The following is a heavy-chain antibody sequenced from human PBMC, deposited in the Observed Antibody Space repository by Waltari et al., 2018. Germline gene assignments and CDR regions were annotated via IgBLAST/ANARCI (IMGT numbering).Heavy chain of an antibody. CDR3: TRGGNYYFDY. Sequence: EVQLVESGGGLLQPGGSLRLSCAASGFTFSSSWIHCVRQPPGKGLVWVSRINPDGRTTNYADSVRGRFTISRDNAQNTVYLEMNSLRAEDTAVYFCTRGGNYYFDYWGRGTLVTVSS. CDR2: INPDGRTT. V-gene: IGHV3-74*01. CDR1: GFTFSSSW. D-gene: IGHD5-12*01. J-gene: IGHJ4*02.